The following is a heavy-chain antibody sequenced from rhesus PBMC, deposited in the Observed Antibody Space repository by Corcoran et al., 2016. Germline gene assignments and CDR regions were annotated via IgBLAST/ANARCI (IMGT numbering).Heavy chain of an antibody. J-gene: IGHJ4*01. Sequence: QVTLKESGPALVKPTQTLTLTCTFSGFSIITRGMGVGWIRQPPGKALEWLALIYWDDDKYYNTSLTSKLTISKDTSKNQVVLTMTKMDPVDTATYYCARKGSSGWYYFDYWGQGVLVTVSS. CDR1: GFSIITRGMG. CDR3: ARKGSSGWYYFDY. V-gene: IGHV2-174*01. CDR2: IYWDDDK. D-gene: IGHD6-31*01.